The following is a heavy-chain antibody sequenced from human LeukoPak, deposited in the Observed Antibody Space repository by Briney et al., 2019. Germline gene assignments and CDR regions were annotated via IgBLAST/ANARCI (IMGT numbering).Heavy chain of an antibody. Sequence: PGGSLRLSCTASGFTFSSYSVNWVRQAPGKGLEWVSSISSSSSYIYYADSVKGRFTTSRDNAKNSLYLQMNSLRAEDTAVYYCARDGITMVRGVIDYWAREPWSPSPQ. CDR1: GFTFSSYS. D-gene: IGHD3-10*01. J-gene: IGHJ4*02. CDR3: ARDGITMVRGVIDY. CDR2: ISSSSSYI. V-gene: IGHV3-21*01.